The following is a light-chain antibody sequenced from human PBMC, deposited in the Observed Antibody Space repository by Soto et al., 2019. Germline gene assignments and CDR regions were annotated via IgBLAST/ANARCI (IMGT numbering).Light chain of an antibody. Sequence: EIVLTQSPATLSLSPGERATLSCRASQSIGTYLAWYQQKPGQAPRLLIYDASSRATGIPDRFSGSGSGADFTLTISRLEPEDVAVYYCQQYGSSPWTLGQGTKVDIK. J-gene: IGKJ1*01. CDR2: DAS. CDR3: QQYGSSPWT. V-gene: IGKV3-20*01. CDR1: QSIGTY.